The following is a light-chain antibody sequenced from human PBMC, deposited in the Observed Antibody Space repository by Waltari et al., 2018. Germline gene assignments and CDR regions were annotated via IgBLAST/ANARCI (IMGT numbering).Light chain of an antibody. V-gene: IGLV10-54*04. CDR1: SNNVGNQG. CDR2: RNN. Sequence: QAGLTQPPSVSKGLSQTATLTCTGNSNNVGNQGAAWLQQHQGHPPKPLSYRNNNRPSGISERFSASRSGNTASLTITGLQPEDEADYYCSAWDSSLSAWVFGGGTKLTVL. J-gene: IGLJ3*02. CDR3: SAWDSSLSAWV.